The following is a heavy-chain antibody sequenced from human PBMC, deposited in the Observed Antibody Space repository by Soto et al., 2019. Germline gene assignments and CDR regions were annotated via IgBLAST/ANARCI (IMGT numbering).Heavy chain of an antibody. CDR1: GFTFSSYG. D-gene: IGHD3-22*01. CDR3: AKEADISGYYPDY. CDR2: ISYDGSNK. J-gene: IGHJ4*02. Sequence: GGSLRLSCAASGFTFSSYGMHWVRQAPGKGLEWVAVISYDGSNKYYADSVKGRFTISRDNSKNTLYLQVNSLRGEDTAVYYCAKEADISGYYPDYWGQGTQVTVSS. V-gene: IGHV3-30*18.